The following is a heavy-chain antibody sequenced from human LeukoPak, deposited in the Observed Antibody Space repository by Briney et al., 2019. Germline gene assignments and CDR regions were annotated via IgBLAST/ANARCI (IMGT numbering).Heavy chain of an antibody. CDR2: ISAYNGNT. V-gene: IGHV1-18*01. Sequence: GASVKVSCKASGYTFTSYGISWVRQAPGQGLEWMGWISAYNGNTNYAQKLQGRVTMTTDTSTSTAYMELRSLRSDDTAVYYCGRDRAGYSSSLPDYWGQGTLVTVSS. D-gene: IGHD6-13*01. CDR1: GYTFTSYG. J-gene: IGHJ4*02. CDR3: GRDRAGYSSSLPDY.